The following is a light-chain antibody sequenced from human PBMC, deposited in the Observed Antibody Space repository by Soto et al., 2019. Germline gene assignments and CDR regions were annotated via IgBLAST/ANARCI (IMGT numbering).Light chain of an antibody. CDR1: QSISRG. CDR3: QQASSFPLT. Sequence: DRVTITCRASQSISRGLAWYQQKPGKAPKVLIYAASRLQSGVPSRFSGSESGTTFTLTITNLQPEDFATYYCQQASSFPLTFGGGTKVDIK. CDR2: AAS. V-gene: IGKV1-12*01. J-gene: IGKJ4*01.